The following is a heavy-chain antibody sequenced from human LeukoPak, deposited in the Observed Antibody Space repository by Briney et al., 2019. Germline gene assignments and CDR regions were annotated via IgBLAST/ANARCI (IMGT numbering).Heavy chain of an antibody. CDR3: ARVDAAAAPYDAFDI. Sequence: PSETLSLTCTVSGGSISSYYWSWIRQPPGKGLEWIGYIYYSGSTNYNPSLKSRVTILVDTSKNQFSLKLSSVTAADTAVYYCARVDAAAAPYDAFDIWGQGTMVTVSS. D-gene: IGHD6-13*01. J-gene: IGHJ3*02. CDR1: GGSISSYY. CDR2: IYYSGST. V-gene: IGHV4-59*12.